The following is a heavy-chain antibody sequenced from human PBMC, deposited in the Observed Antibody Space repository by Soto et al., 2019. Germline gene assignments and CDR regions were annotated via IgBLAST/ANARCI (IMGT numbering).Heavy chain of an antibody. CDR2: IDPSDSYT. CDR3: ARGGQQVVHTWVDP. D-gene: IGHD2-15*01. V-gene: IGHV5-10-1*01. CDR1: GYSFTSYW. Sequence: EVQLVQSGAEVKKPGESLRISCKGSGYSFTSYWINWVLQMPGKGLEWMGRIDPSDSYTNYNPSFQGHVTISADKSLSTAYLQWSSLKASDTAIYYCARGGQQVVHTWVDPWGQGTLVTVSS. J-gene: IGHJ5*02.